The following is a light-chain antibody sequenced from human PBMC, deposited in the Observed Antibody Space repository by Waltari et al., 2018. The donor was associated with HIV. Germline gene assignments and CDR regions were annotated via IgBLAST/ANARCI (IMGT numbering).Light chain of an antibody. CDR3: QSYDSGLSAYV. V-gene: IGLV1-40*01. J-gene: IGLJ1*01. CDR2: GNT. CDR1: SPNIGAGYD. Sequence: QSVLTQPPSVSGAPGQRVTLSCTGSSPNIGAGYDVHWFQQLPGTAPKLLIYGNTNRPSGVPDRFSGSKSGTSASLAITGLQAEDEGDYYCQSYDSGLSAYVFGTGTKVTVL.